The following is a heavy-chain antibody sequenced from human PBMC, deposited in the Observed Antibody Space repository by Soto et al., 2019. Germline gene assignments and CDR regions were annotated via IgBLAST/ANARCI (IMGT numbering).Heavy chain of an antibody. CDR1: GDTFNFYS. CDR2: VNPIVSMS. D-gene: IGHD3-10*01. J-gene: IGHJ4*02. Sequence: QVQLVQSGAEVKRPGSSVKVSCKASGDTFNFYSINWVRQAPGLGLEWMGRVNPIVSMSNYAQRFQGRVTMNADKCTSTAYMELSGLRSEDMAIYYCATSYGSGYRAFDYWGQGALVTVSS. CDR3: ATSYGSGYRAFDY. V-gene: IGHV1-69*04.